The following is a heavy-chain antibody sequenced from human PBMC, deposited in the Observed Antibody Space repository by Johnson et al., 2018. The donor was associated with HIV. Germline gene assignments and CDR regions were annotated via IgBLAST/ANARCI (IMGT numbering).Heavy chain of an antibody. V-gene: IGHV3-30*04. CDR2: ISYDGSNT. CDR3: AKGGSYSGSYYSFDI. CDR1: GFTFSSYA. J-gene: IGHJ3*02. Sequence: QVQLVESGGGVVQPGRSLRLSCAASGFTFSSYAMHWVRQAPGKGLEWVAVISYDGSNTYYADSVKGRFTISRDNSKNSLYLQMNSLRAEDTALYYCAKGGSYSGSYYSFDIWGQGTMVTVSS. D-gene: IGHD1-26*01.